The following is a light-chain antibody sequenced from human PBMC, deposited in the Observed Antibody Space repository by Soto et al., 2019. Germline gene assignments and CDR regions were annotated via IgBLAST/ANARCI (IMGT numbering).Light chain of an antibody. CDR3: HSYDSSLSGWV. Sequence: QSVLTQPPSVSGAPGQRVTISCTGSSSNIGAGYDVHWYQQLPGIAPNLLIYGNSNRPSGVPDRFSGSKSGTSASLVITGLQAEDEADYYCHSYDSSLSGWVFGGGTKLTVL. J-gene: IGLJ3*02. CDR1: SSNIGAGYD. V-gene: IGLV1-40*01. CDR2: GNS.